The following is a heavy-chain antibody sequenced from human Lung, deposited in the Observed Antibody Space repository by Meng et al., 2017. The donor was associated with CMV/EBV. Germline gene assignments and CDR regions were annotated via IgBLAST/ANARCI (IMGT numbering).Heavy chain of an antibody. V-gene: IGHV5-51*01. Sequence: GESXKISSKCSGYSFTSYWIGWVRQMPGKGLEWMGIIYPGDSDTRYSPSFQGQVTISADKSISTAYLQRRRLKASDTAMYYCARAGRGKAAADIYYYYGMDVWXQRTTVTVSS. J-gene: IGHJ6*01. CDR2: IYPGDSDT. D-gene: IGHD6-13*01. CDR3: ARAGRGKAAADIYYYYGMDV. CDR1: GYSFTSYW.